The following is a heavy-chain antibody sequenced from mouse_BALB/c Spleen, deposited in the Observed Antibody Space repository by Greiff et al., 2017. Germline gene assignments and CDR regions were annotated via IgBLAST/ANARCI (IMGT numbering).Heavy chain of an antibody. Sequence: EVQRVESGGGLVKPGGSLKLSCAASGFAFSSYDMSWVRQTQEKRLEWVAYISSGGGSTYYPDTVKGRFTISRDNAKNTLYLQMSSLKSEDTAMYYCARGEIYYAPFDVWGAGTTVTVSS. V-gene: IGHV5-12-1*01. CDR2: ISSGGGST. J-gene: IGHJ1*01. CDR1: GFAFSSYD. CDR3: ARGEIYYAPFDV. D-gene: IGHD2-1*01.